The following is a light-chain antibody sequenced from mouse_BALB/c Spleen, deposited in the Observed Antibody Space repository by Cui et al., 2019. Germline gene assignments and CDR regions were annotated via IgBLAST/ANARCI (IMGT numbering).Light chain of an antibody. Sequence: DSVMTQSQSSLSVSSGEKVTMSCKSSQSLLNSGNQKNYLAWYQQKPGQPPKLLIYGASTRESGVPDRFTGSGSGTDFTLTISSVQAEDLAVYYCQNDHSYPYTFGGGTKLEIK. CDR1: QSLLNSGNQKNY. CDR2: GAS. V-gene: IGKV8-28*01. J-gene: IGKJ2*01. CDR3: QNDHSYPYT.